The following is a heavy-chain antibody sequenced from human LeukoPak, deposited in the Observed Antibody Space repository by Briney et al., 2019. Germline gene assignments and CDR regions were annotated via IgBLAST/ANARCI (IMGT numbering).Heavy chain of an antibody. CDR1: GITLNNYG. CDR3: AKRGVVIRVILVGFHKEAYYFES. D-gene: IGHD3/OR15-3a*01. V-gene: IGHV3-23*01. Sequence: GGSLRLSCAVSGITLNNYGVTWVRRAPGKGLEWVAGISDSGGSTKYADSVKGRFTISRDNPKNTLYLQMNSLRAEDTAVYSCAKRGVVIRVILVGFHKEAYYFESWGQGALVTVSS. J-gene: IGHJ4*02. CDR2: ISDSGGST.